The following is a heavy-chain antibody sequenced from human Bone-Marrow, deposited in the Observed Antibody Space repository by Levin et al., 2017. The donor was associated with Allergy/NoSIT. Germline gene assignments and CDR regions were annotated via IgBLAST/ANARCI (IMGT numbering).Heavy chain of an antibody. V-gene: IGHV4-30-2*01. CDR1: GGSISSGGYS. Sequence: PSETLSLTCAVSGGSISSGGYSWSWIRQPPGKGLEWIGDIYLSGSTNDNPSLKSRVTISVDRSKNQFSLKLSSVTAADTAVYYCARVAGYSFGYYFDHWGQGTLVTVSS. CDR2: IYLSGST. D-gene: IGHD5-18*01. CDR3: ARVAGYSFGYYFDH. J-gene: IGHJ4*02.